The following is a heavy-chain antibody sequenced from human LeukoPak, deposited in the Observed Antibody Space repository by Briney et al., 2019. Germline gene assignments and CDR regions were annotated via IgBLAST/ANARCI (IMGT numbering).Heavy chain of an antibody. J-gene: IGHJ3*02. D-gene: IGHD3-22*01. Sequence: ASVTVSCKASGYTFTGYYMHWVRQAPGQGLEWMGWINPNSGGTNYAQKFQGRVTMTRDTSISTAYMELSRLRSDDTAVYYCAGDYYDSSGYSDHDAFDIWGQGTMVTVSS. CDR3: AGDYYDSSGYSDHDAFDI. V-gene: IGHV1-2*02. CDR1: GYTFTGYY. CDR2: INPNSGGT.